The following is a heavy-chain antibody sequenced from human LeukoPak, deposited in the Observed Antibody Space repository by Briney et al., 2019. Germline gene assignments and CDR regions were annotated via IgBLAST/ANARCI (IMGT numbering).Heavy chain of an antibody. V-gene: IGHV3-48*03. D-gene: IGHD6-6*01. CDR2: ITSSGSTK. J-gene: IGHJ6*02. Sequence: GGSLRLSCAASSFTFSSYEMNWVRQAPGKGLEWVSYITSSGSTKNYADSVKGRFTISRDNAKNSLYLQMNSLRAEDTAVYYCARVYSSSSGKGMDVWGQGTTVTVS. CDR1: SFTFSSYE. CDR3: ARVYSSSSGKGMDV.